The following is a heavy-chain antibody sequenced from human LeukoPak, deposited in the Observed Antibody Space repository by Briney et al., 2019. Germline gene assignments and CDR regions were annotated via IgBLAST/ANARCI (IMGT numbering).Heavy chain of an antibody. Sequence: GESLKISCKGSGYRFTNYWIGWVRQMPGKGLEWMGIIYPGDSDTRYSPSFQGQVTISADKSISTAYLQWSSLKASDTAMYYCARHQGYSSGWYGGYYFDYWGQGTLVTVSS. CDR3: ARHQGYSSGWYGGYYFDY. CDR2: IYPGDSDT. CDR1: GYRFTNYW. D-gene: IGHD6-19*01. J-gene: IGHJ4*02. V-gene: IGHV5-51*01.